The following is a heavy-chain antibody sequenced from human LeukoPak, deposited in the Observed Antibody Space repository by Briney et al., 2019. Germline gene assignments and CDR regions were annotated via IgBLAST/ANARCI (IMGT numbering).Heavy chain of an antibody. CDR2: INHSGST. CDR1: GGSFSGYY. Sequence: KPSETLSLTCAVYGGSFSGYYWSWIRQPPGKGLEWIGEINHSGSTNYNPSLKSRVTISVDTSKNQFSLKLSSVTAADTAVYYCARVPTVTTRGSFDYWGQGTLVTVSS. V-gene: IGHV4-34*01. J-gene: IGHJ4*02. D-gene: IGHD4-4*01. CDR3: ARVPTVTTRGSFDY.